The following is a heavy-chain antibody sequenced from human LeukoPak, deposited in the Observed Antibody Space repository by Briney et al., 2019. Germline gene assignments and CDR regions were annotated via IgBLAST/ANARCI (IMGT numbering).Heavy chain of an antibody. CDR1: GFTFSHYA. J-gene: IGHJ4*02. V-gene: IGHV3-64D*06. Sequence: PGGSLRLSCSASGFTFSHYAMHWVRQAPGKGLEYVSAISSNGGTTNYADYVKGRFTISRDNSMNALYLQMSSLGVEDTAMYYCVKVGGCTGGTCYYSDYWGQGTLVTVSS. CDR3: VKVGGCTGGTCYYSDY. CDR2: ISSNGGTT. D-gene: IGHD2-8*02.